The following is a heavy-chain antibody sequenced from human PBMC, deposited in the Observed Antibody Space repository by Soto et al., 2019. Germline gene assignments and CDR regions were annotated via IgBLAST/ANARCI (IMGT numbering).Heavy chain of an antibody. J-gene: IGHJ4*02. Sequence: QVQLVQSGAEVKKPGASVKVSCKASGYTFTGYYMHWVRQAPGQGLEWMGWINPNSGGTNYAQKFQGWVTRTRDTSISTAYMELSRLRSDDTAVYYCARAPHPNYDILTGYYSGYYFDYWGQGTLVTVSS. V-gene: IGHV1-2*04. D-gene: IGHD3-9*01. CDR1: GYTFTGYY. CDR3: ARAPHPNYDILTGYYSGYYFDY. CDR2: INPNSGGT.